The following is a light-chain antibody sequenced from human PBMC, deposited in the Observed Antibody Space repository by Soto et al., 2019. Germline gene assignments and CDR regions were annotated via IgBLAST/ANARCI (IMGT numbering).Light chain of an antibody. V-gene: IGLV2-14*01. Sequence: LTQPASVSGSPGQSITISCTGTSSDVGGYNYVSWYQQQAGKAPKLIIHEVSNRPSGVSNRFSGSKSGNTASLTISGLQAEDEADYYCDSYTSSRAYVFGIGTKVTVL. CDR2: EVS. CDR1: SSDVGGYNY. J-gene: IGLJ1*01. CDR3: DSYTSSRAYV.